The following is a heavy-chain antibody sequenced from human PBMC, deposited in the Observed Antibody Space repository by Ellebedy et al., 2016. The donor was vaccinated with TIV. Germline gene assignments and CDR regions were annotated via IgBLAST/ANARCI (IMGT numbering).Heavy chain of an antibody. CDR2: ISSTGSRT. D-gene: IGHD3-22*01. CDR1: GFTFSSYA. V-gene: IGHV3-23*01. CDR3: AKGRGGGSDSSAPRYYFDY. Sequence: PGGSLRLSCVASGFTFSSYAMSWVRQAPGKGLEWVSTISSTGSRTYYADSVEGRFIISRDNSKKTLYLQMNSLSADDTAVYYCAKGRGGGSDSSAPRYYFDYWGQGTLVTVSS. J-gene: IGHJ4*02.